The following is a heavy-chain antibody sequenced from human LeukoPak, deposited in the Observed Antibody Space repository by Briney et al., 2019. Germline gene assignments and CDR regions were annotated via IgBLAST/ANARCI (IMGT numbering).Heavy chain of an antibody. J-gene: IGHJ6*03. Sequence: SETLSLTCAVYGGSFSGYYWSWIRQPPGKGLEWIGEINHSGSTNYNPSLKSRVTISVDTSKNQFSLKLSSVTAADTAVYYCARGRQYYYYMDVWGKGTTVTVSS. CDR3: ARGRQYYYYMDV. CDR1: GGSFSGYY. V-gene: IGHV4-34*01. CDR2: INHSGST.